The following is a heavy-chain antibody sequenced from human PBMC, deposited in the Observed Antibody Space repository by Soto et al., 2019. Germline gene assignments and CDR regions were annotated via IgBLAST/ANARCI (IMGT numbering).Heavy chain of an antibody. D-gene: IGHD3-3*01. J-gene: IGHJ4*02. V-gene: IGHV4-61*01. CDR3: ARSRPGGSGHDAL. CDR1: GCSVSGGSYF. CDR2: IYYSGRT. Sequence: QVQLQESGPGLEKPSETLSLTCTVSGCSVSGGSYFWSWVRQPPGQGLEWIAYIYYSGRTNHYPSLFRRGAISLGASRIQFSQKLSSVTAADDAVYYCARSRPGGSGHDALWGEGTLVPVTS.